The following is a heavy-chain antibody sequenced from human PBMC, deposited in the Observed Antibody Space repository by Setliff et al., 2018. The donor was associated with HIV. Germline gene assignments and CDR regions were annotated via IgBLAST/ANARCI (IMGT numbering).Heavy chain of an antibody. CDR3: ARVVTLVRGGRGDI. J-gene: IGHJ3*02. Sequence: SVKVSCKASGGTFSSYVISWVRQAPGQGLEWMGGIIPIFGTANYAQKFQGRVTITADDSTSTAYMELSSLRSEDTAVYYCARVVTLVRGGRGDIWGQGTMVTVSS. V-gene: IGHV1-69*13. D-gene: IGHD3-10*01. CDR1: GGTFSSYV. CDR2: IIPIFGTA.